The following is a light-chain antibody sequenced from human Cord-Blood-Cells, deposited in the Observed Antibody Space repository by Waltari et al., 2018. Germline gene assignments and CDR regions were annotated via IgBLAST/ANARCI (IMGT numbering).Light chain of an antibody. CDR1: SSDAGGYNY. CDR3: SSYTSSSTV. J-gene: IGLJ3*02. Sequence: QSALIQPASVSGSPGQSITISCTGTSSDAGGYNYVSWYQQHPGKAPKLMIYDVSNRPSGVSNRFSGSKSGNTASLTISGLQAEDEADYYCSSYTSSSTVFGGGTKLTVL. V-gene: IGLV2-14*01. CDR2: DVS.